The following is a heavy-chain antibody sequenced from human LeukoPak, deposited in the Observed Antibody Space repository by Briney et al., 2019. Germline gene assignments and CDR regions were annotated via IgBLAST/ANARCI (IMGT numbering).Heavy chain of an antibody. CDR2: ISSSGSYI. V-gene: IGHV3-21*01. Sequence: NPGGSLRLSCPASGFTFSTFGINWAGQAPGKGLEWVSSISSSGSYISYADSVKGRFTISRDNARNSLDLQMNSLRAEDTAVYYCAIDRYSSGWYTFDYWGQGTLVTVSS. D-gene: IGHD6-19*01. J-gene: IGHJ4*02. CDR3: AIDRYSSGWYTFDY. CDR1: GFTFSTFG.